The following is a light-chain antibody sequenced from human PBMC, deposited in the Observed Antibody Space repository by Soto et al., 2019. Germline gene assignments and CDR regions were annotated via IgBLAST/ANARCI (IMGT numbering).Light chain of an antibody. CDR2: DAS. J-gene: IGKJ5*01. V-gene: IGKV3-11*01. CDR1: QSVSSY. Sequence: EIVLTQSPVTLSLSPGERATLSCRASQSVSSYLAWYQQKPGQAPRLLIYDASNRATSIPARFSGGGSGTDFTLTIDNLEPEDFAIYYCQQRSNWPPITFGQGTRLEIK. CDR3: QQRSNWPPIT.